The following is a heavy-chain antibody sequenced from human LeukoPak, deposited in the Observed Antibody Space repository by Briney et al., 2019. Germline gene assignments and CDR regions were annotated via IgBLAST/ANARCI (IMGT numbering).Heavy chain of an antibody. CDR1: GYTFTSYD. Sequence: ASVKVSCKASGYTFTSYDINWVRQATGQGLEWMGWMNPNSGNTGYAQKFQGRVTMTRNTSISTAYMELSSLRSEDTAVYYCARTDGYCSGGSCYRGLDYYYYGMDVWGQGTTVTVSS. J-gene: IGHJ6*02. V-gene: IGHV1-8*01. CDR3: ARTDGYCSGGSCYRGLDYYYYGMDV. D-gene: IGHD2-15*01. CDR2: MNPNSGNT.